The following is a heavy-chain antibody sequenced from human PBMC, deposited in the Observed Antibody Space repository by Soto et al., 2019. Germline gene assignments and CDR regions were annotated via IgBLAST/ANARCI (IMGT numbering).Heavy chain of an antibody. D-gene: IGHD3-3*01. CDR3: ARHPFGDFWSGSQNWFDP. CDR1: GGSISSSSYY. CDR2: IYYSGST. Sequence: SSETLSLTCTVSGGSISSSSYYWVWIRHPPGKGLEWIGSIYYSGSTYYNPSLKSRVTISVDTSKNQFSLKLSSVTAADTAVYYCARHPFGDFWSGSQNWFDPWGQGTLVTVSS. J-gene: IGHJ5*02. V-gene: IGHV4-39*01.